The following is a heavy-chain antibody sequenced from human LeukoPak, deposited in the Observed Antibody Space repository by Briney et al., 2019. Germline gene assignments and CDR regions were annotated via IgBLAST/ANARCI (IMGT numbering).Heavy chain of an antibody. CDR2: ISYEGSNK. CDR3: ARDIVEPPGSGRYFDN. D-gene: IGHD1-14*01. CDR1: GFTFSSYA. Sequence: GGSLRLSCAASGFTFSSYAMHWVRRAPGKGLEWVAGISYEGSNKYYADSVKGRFTISSDNSKNTLYLQMNSLRAEDTAVYYCARDIVEPPGSGRYFDNWGQGTLITVSS. V-gene: IGHV3-30-3*01. J-gene: IGHJ4*02.